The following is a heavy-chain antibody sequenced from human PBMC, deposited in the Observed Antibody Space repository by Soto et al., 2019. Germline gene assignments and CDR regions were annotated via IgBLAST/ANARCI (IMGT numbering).Heavy chain of an antibody. V-gene: IGHV4-39*01. CDR3: ARQEPGIAAAGTRGPWDY. CDR1: GGSISSSSYY. J-gene: IGHJ4*02. D-gene: IGHD6-13*01. Sequence: SETLSLTCTVSGGSISSSSYYWVWIRHPPGKGLEWIGSIYYSGSTYYNPSLKSRVTISVDTSKNQFSLKLSSVTAADTAVYYCARQEPGIAAAGTRGPWDYWGQGTLVTVSS. CDR2: IYYSGST.